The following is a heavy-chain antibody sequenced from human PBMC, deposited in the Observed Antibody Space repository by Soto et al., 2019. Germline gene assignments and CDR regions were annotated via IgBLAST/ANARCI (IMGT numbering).Heavy chain of an antibody. J-gene: IGHJ5*01. V-gene: IGHV1-18*04. CDR1: GYTFTSYG. CDR2: ISPYNANT. D-gene: IGHD3-16*01. CDR3: AREKLQGNVWAYTVNWFDS. Sequence: ASVKVSCKASGYTFTSYGISWVRQAPGQGLEWMGWISPYNANTNYAQKFQGRVTMTTETPTTTSYMELAGLTSDDTAVYYCAREKLQGNVWAYTVNWFDSCGQGTLVTLS.